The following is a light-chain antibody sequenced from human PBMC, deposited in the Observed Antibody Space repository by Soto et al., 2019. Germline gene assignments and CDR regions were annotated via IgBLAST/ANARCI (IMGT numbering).Light chain of an antibody. CDR2: GAS. CDR1: QSLSSSY. Sequence: ESVLTQSPGTLSLSPGERATLSCRASQSLSSSYLAWYQQKPGQAPRLLIYGASSRATGISDRFSGSGSGTDFTVTISRLEPEDFAVYFCQLYGSSQGFGPGTKVDIK. CDR3: QLYGSSQG. V-gene: IGKV3-20*01. J-gene: IGKJ3*01.